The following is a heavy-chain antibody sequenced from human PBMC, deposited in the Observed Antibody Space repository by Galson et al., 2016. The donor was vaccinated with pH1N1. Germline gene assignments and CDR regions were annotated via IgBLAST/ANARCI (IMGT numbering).Heavy chain of an antibody. CDR1: GASISDTDYY. Sequence: SETLSLTCTVSGASISDTDYYWGWIRQPPGKGLEWIANIYYSGNTYYATSLKSRVSISIDTSKGQFSLQLTSVTAADTAVYYCARLWYGEYIDSWGQGTLVTVSS. CDR3: ARLWYGEYIDS. CDR2: IYYSGNT. V-gene: IGHV4-39*07. J-gene: IGHJ4*02. D-gene: IGHD6-13*01.